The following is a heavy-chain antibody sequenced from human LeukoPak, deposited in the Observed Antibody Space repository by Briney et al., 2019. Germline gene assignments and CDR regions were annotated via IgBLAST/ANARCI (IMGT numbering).Heavy chain of an antibody. CDR1: GVSISSYF. J-gene: IGHJ4*02. V-gene: IGHV4-4*07. CDR2: IHTSGST. Sequence: PSETLSLTCTVSGVSISSYFWSWIRQPAGKGLEWIGRIHTSGSTNYNPSLKSRVTMSVDTPKNQFSLKLSSVTAADTAVYYCARDSYYYDSSGYRGFDYWGQGTLVTVSS. CDR3: ARDSYYYDSSGYRGFDY. D-gene: IGHD3-22*01.